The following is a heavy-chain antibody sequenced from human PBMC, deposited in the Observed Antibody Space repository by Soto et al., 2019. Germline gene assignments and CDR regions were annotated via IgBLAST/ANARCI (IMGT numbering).Heavy chain of an antibody. CDR3: ARIGVVATTINWFDP. Sequence: SETLSLTCPVSGCSLSSYYWSWVRPPPGKGLEWIGYIYYSGSTNYNPSLKSRVTISVDTSKNQFSLKLSSVTAADTAVYYCARIGVVATTINWFDPWGQGTLVTVSS. D-gene: IGHD1-26*01. CDR1: GCSLSSYY. J-gene: IGHJ5*02. CDR2: IYYSGST. V-gene: IGHV4-59*08.